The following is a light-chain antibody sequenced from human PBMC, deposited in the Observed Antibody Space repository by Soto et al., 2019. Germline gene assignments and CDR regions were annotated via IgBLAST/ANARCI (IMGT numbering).Light chain of an antibody. J-gene: IGLJ2*01. CDR3: CSHAIGSTLL. CDR1: SSDVGYYTF. CDR2: GDR. Sequence: QSVLTQPASVSGSPGQSITISCTGTSSDVGYYTFVSWYQQHPSKAPRLMIYGDRDRASGVSNRFSGSKSGNTASLTISGLQPEDEADYYCCSHAIGSTLLCDGGTKVTVL. V-gene: IGLV2-23*01.